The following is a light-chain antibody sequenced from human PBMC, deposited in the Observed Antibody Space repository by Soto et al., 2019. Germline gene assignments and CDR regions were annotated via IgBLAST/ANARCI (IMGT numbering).Light chain of an antibody. Sequence: IQMTQSQSSLSASGGDRVTISWQASQGISRSLAWYQQKPGKASKLLIYAASSLQSGVPSRFSGSGFGTDFTLTIRSLQPEDSAIYYCQQADTFPITFGQGTRLE. V-gene: IGKV1D-12*01. CDR2: AAS. CDR1: QGISRS. CDR3: QQADTFPIT. J-gene: IGKJ5*01.